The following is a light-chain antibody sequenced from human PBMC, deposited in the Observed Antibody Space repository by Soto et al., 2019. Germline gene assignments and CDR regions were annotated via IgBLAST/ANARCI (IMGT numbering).Light chain of an antibody. CDR2: EVS. Sequence: QSALTQPASVSGSPGQSITISCTGTSSDVGGYNYVSWYQQHPGKAPKLMIYEVSNRPSGVSNRFSGSKSGNTASLTISGLQAEYEADYYCSSYTSSSTIVFGTGTKLTVL. CDR3: SSYTSSSTIV. J-gene: IGLJ1*01. V-gene: IGLV2-14*01. CDR1: SSDVGGYNY.